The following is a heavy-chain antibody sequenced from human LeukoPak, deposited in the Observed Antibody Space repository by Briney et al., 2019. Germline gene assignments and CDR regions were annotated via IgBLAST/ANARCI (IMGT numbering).Heavy chain of an antibody. CDR1: GFSFSSFW. V-gene: IGHV3-7*01. D-gene: IGHD2-15*01. J-gene: IGHJ4*02. Sequence: GGSLRLSCAASGFSFSSFWMSWVRQAPGKGLEWVANINQDGSEKNYVDSVKGRFTISRDGAKNLLYLQMNSLRAEDAAVYYCAREQCSGNSCYCYWGQGTLVTVSS. CDR2: INQDGSEK. CDR3: AREQCSGNSCYCY.